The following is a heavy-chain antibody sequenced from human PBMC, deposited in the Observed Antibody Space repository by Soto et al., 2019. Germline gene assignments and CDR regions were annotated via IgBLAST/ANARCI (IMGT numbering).Heavy chain of an antibody. Sequence: PSETLSLTCTVFSGSITRGGYYWSWIRQHPGKGLEWIGYIYNSGTTYYNPSLKSRVTISVDTSKNQFSLKLTSVTAADTAVYYCARDPAPWGQGTLVTVSS. J-gene: IGHJ5*02. V-gene: IGHV4-31*03. CDR1: SGSITRGGYY. CDR2: IYNSGTT. CDR3: ARDPAP.